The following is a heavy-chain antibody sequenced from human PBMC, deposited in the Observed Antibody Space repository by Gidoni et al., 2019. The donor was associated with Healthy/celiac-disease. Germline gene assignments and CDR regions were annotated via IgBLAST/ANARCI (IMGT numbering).Heavy chain of an antibody. CDR3: ARLRGASITGTGDAFDI. CDR2: IYPGDSDT. V-gene: IGHV5-51*01. Sequence: EVQLVQSGAEVKKPGESLKISCKGSGYSFTRYWIGWVRQMPGKGLEWMGIIYPGDSDTRYSPSFQGQVTISADKSISTAYLQWSSLKASDTAMYYCARLRGASITGTGDAFDIWGQGTMVTVSS. D-gene: IGHD1-20*01. CDR1: GYSFTRYW. J-gene: IGHJ3*02.